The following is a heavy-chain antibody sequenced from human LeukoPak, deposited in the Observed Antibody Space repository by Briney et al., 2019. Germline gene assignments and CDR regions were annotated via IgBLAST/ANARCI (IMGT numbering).Heavy chain of an antibody. CDR3: ARSFAQLIAAGPFDY. V-gene: IGHV4-38-2*02. D-gene: IGHD6-13*01. CDR2: IYHSEST. J-gene: IGHJ4*02. Sequence: PSETLSLTCTVSGYSISSGYYWGWIRQPPGKGLEWIGSIYHSESTYYNPSLKSRVTISVDTSKNQFSLKLSSVTAADTAVYYCARSFAQLIAAGPFDYWGQGTLVTVSS. CDR1: GYSISSGYY.